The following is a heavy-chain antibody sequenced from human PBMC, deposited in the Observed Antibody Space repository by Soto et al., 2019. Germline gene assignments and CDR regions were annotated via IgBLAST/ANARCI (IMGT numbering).Heavy chain of an antibody. D-gene: IGHD2-15*01. CDR2: VGGSGDST. J-gene: IGHJ4*02. V-gene: IGHV3-23*01. Sequence: GGSLRLSCVVSGFTFNNYAMSWVRQAPGKGMEWLSSVGGSGDSTYYADSVKGRLTISRDNSKNTLFLQMNSLRVEDTALYYCAKGDGSGGSGYYFDYWGQGTLVTVSS. CDR1: GFTFNNYA. CDR3: AKGDGSGGSGYYFDY.